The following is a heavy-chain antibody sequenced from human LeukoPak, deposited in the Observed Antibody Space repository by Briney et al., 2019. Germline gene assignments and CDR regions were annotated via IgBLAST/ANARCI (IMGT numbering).Heavy chain of an antibody. CDR2: ISYDGSNK. J-gene: IGHJ4*02. D-gene: IGHD2-2*01. V-gene: IGHV3-30*03. Sequence: QPGRSLRLSCAASGFTFSSYGMHWVRQAPGKGLEWVAVISYDGSNKYYADSVKGRFTISRDNSKNTLYLQMNSLRAEDTAVYYCVLRTLVVPAAMGGFDYWGQGTLVTVSP. CDR1: GFTFSSYG. CDR3: VLRTLVVPAAMGGFDY.